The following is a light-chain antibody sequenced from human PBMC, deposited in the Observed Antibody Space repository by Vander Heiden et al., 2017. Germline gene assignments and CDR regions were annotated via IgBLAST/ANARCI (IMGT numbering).Light chain of an antibody. CDR2: DNN. Sequence: QSLLSQPPSVSAAPGQTVTISCSGSSSNIGNNYVSWYQQLPGTAPKLLIYDNNKRPSGIPDRFSGSKSGTSATLAITGLQTGDEADYYCGTWDSSLSVLLFGGGTNLT. V-gene: IGLV1-51*01. J-gene: IGLJ2*01. CDR3: GTWDSSLSVLL. CDR1: SSNIGNNY.